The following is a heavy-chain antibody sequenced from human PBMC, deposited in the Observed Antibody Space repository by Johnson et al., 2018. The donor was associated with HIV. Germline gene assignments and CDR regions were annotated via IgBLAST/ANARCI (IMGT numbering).Heavy chain of an antibody. D-gene: IGHD3-22*01. CDR2: INLDGSEK. Sequence: EQLVESGGDLVQPGGSLRLSCAASGFTFNSFWLSWVRQAPGKGLEWVANINLDGSEKYYVDSVKARFTISRDNAKNSLYLQMNSLRAEDTAVYYCARDVLVVITTLDAFDIWGQGTMVTGSS. V-gene: IGHV3-7*01. CDR1: GFTFNSFW. J-gene: IGHJ3*02. CDR3: ARDVLVVITTLDAFDI.